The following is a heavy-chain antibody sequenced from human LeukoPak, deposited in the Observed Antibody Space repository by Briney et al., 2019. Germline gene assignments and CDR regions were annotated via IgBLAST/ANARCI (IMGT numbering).Heavy chain of an antibody. CDR3: ARVRWDPFVDY. D-gene: IGHD5-24*01. V-gene: IGHV4-30-4*08. CDR1: GGSISSGDYY. J-gene: IGHJ4*02. Sequence: SQTLSLTCTVSGGSISSGDYYWTWIRQPPGKGLEWIGEIHYSGSATYNPSLKSRVTISVDTSKNRFSLKLSSVTAADTAVYYCARVRWDPFVDYWGQGTLVTVSS. CDR2: IHYSGSA.